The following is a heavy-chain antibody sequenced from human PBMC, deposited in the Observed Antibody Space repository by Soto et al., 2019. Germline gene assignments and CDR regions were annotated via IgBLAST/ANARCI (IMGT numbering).Heavy chain of an antibody. Sequence: SETLSLTCTVSGGSISSYYWSWIRQPPGKGLEWIGYIYYSGSTNYNPSLKSRVTISVDTSKNQFSLKLSSVTAADTAVYYCARQGYDSSGYYYVSNYFDYWGQGTLVTVYS. CDR3: ARQGYDSSGYYYVSNYFDY. J-gene: IGHJ4*02. D-gene: IGHD3-22*01. CDR2: IYYSGST. CDR1: GGSISSYY. V-gene: IGHV4-59*01.